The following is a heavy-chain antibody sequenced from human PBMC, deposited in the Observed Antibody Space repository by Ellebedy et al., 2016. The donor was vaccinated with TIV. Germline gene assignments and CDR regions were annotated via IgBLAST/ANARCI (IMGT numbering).Heavy chain of an antibody. CDR2: ISAYNGNT. D-gene: IGHD4-17*01. CDR1: SYTFTSYG. CDR3: ARGGRAVTTFRNYYGMDV. J-gene: IGHJ6*02. Sequence: ASVKVSXKASSYTFTSYGISWVRQAPGQGLEWMGWISAYNGNTNYAQKFQGWVTMTRDTSISTAYMELSRLRSDDTAVYYCARGGRAVTTFRNYYGMDVWGQGTTVTVSS. V-gene: IGHV1-18*01.